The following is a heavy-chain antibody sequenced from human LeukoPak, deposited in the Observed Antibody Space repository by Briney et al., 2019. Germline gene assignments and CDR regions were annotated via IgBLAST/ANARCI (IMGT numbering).Heavy chain of an antibody. J-gene: IGHJ4*02. CDR3: ARVPPLRGLPCYFDY. CDR2: ISSSSNTI. V-gene: IGHV3-48*01. D-gene: IGHD4-17*01. Sequence: PGGSLRLSCAASGFTFSGYSMTWVRQAPGKGLEWVSYISSSSNTIYYADSVKGRFTISRDNAKNSLFLQMNSLRAGDTAVYYCARVPPLRGLPCYFDYWGQGTLVTVSS. CDR1: GFTFSGYS.